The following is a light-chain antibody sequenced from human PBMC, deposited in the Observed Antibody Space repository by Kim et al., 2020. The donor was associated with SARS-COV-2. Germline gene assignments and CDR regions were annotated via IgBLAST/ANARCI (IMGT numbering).Light chain of an antibody. CDR3: LQHSTYPLT. Sequence: ASVRDRVTLTCRASQDISNAVGCDLPNPGRAPPRLLYGASRLQSGVPPRFSASGAGTEFTLTISSVHPDDFATYFSLQHSTYPLTFGQGTPRESK. V-gene: IGKV1-17*01. J-gene: IGKJ5*01. CDR2: GAS. CDR1: QDISNA.